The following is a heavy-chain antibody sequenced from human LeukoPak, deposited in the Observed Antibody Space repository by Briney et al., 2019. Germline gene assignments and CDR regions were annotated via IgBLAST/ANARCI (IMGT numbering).Heavy chain of an antibody. CDR2: ISTSGGT. V-gene: IGHV3-23*01. J-gene: IGHJ4*02. CDR3: AKAVTGKGGPFDY. D-gene: IGHD2-21*02. Sequence: PGGSLRLSCAASGFTFSNYAMSWVRQAPGKGLEWISAISTSGGTYYADSVKGRFTISRDNSKNTLYLQMGSLRAEDMAVYYCAKAVTGKGGPFDYWGQGTLVTVSS. CDR1: GFTFSNYA.